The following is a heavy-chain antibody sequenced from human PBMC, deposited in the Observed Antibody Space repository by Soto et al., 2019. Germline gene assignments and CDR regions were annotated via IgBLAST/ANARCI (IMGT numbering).Heavy chain of an antibody. CDR1: GGSISSGGYC. CDR3: ARDTFHSNYYYGMDV. V-gene: IGHV4-31*03. Sequence: PSETLSLTCTVSGGSISSGGYCWSWIRQHPGKGLEWIGYIYYSGSTYYNPSLKSRVTISVDTSKNQFSLKLSSVTAADTAVYYCARDTFHSNYYYGMDVWGQGTTVTVSS. D-gene: IGHD3-16*01. J-gene: IGHJ6*02. CDR2: IYYSGST.